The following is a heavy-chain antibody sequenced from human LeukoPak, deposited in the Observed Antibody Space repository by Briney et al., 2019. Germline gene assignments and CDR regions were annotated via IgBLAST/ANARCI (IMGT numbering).Heavy chain of an antibody. CDR1: GDSMTTFD. V-gene: IGHV4-4*07. Sequence: SETLSLTCSVSGDSMTTFDWSWIRQPAGKGLEWVGQVFTSGTTAYSASLKSRLTISLDKSSNQVSPKLISVTAADTAVYYCARHSPTGWYYFDSWGQGALVIVSS. D-gene: IGHD6-19*01. J-gene: IGHJ4*02. CDR2: VFTSGTT. CDR3: ARHSPTGWYYFDS.